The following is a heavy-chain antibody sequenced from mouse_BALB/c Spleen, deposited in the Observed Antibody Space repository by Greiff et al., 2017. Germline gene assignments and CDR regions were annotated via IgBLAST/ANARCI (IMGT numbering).Heavy chain of an antibody. CDR1: GFDFSRYW. V-gene: IGHV4-1*02. Sequence: EVKLVESGGGLVQPGGSLKLSCAASGFDFSRYWMSWVRQAPGKGLEWIGEINPDSSTINYTPSLKDKFIISRDNAKNTLYLQMSKVRSEDTALYYCARPDYYGSVWYFDVWGAGTTVTVSS. CDR2: INPDSSTI. J-gene: IGHJ1*01. CDR3: ARPDYYGSVWYFDV. D-gene: IGHD1-1*01.